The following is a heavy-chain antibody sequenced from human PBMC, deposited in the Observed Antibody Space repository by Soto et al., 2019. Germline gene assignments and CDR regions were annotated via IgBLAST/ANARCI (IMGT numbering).Heavy chain of an antibody. D-gene: IGHD1-26*01. Sequence: GESLKISCKGSGYSFTSYWIGWVRQMPGKGLEWMGIIYPGDSDTRYSPSVQGQVTISADKSNSTAYLQWSSLKASDTAMYYCARQGGDNSGSFSDAFDIWGQGTMVTVSS. CDR2: IYPGDSDT. J-gene: IGHJ3*02. V-gene: IGHV5-51*01. CDR3: ARQGGDNSGSFSDAFDI. CDR1: GYSFTSYW.